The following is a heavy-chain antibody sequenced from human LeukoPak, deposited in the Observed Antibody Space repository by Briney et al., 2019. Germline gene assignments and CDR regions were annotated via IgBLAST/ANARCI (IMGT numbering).Heavy chain of an antibody. J-gene: IGHJ4*02. Sequence: PGGSLRLSCAASGFTFSTYAVNWVRQAPGKGLEWVSTISGSGDSTYYADSVKGRFTISRDNSKDTLYLQMNSLRAEDTAVYYCAKDPRYHTSLTFDYWGQGTLVTVSS. V-gene: IGHV3-23*01. CDR1: GFTFSTYA. CDR3: AKDPRYHTSLTFDY. D-gene: IGHD2-2*01. CDR2: ISGSGDST.